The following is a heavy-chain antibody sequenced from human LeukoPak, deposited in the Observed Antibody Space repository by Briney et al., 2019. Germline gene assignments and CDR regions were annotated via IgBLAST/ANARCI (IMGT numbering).Heavy chain of an antibody. D-gene: IGHD2-2*01. J-gene: IGHJ5*02. CDR3: AKRICSGTTCYPLDP. V-gene: IGHV3-23*01. Sequence: GSLRPSCAASGFTFRVARMHWVRQAPGKGLEGFSAIIGNGASSYYVDSVKARFTISRDNSKNTLYLQMNSLRAEDTGVYYCAKRICSGTTCYPLDPWGQGTLVTVSS. CDR2: IIGNGASS. CDR1: GFTFRVAR.